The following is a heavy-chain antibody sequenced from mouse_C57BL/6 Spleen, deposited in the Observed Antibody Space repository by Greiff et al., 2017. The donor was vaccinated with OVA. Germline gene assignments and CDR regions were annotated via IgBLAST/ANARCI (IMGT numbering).Heavy chain of an antibody. J-gene: IGHJ4*01. V-gene: IGHV1-82*01. CDR2: IYPGDGDT. Sequence: VQLQQSGPELVKPGASVKISCKASGYAFSSSWMNWVKQRPGKGLEWIGRIYPGDGDTNYNEKFKGKATLTADKSSSTAYMQLSSLTSEDSAVYFCARGRGLLGAMDYWGQGTSVTVSS. CDR3: ARGRGLLGAMDY. CDR1: GYAFSSSW. D-gene: IGHD2-3*01.